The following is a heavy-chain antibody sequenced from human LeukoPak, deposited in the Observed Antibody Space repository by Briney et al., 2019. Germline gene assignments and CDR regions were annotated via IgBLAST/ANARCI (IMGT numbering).Heavy chain of an antibody. CDR2: ISWNSGSI. CDR3: AKDGESAQGGYYFDY. CDR1: GFTFDDYA. V-gene: IGHV3-9*01. D-gene: IGHD3-10*01. J-gene: IGHJ4*02. Sequence: GGSLRLSCAASGFTFDDYAMHRVRQAPGKDLEWVSGISWNSGSIGYADSVKGRFTISRDNAKNSLYLQMNSLRAEDTALYYCAKDGESAQGGYYFDYWGQGTLVTVSS.